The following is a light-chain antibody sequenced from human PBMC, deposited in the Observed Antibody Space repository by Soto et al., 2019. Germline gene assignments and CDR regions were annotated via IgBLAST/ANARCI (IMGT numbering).Light chain of an antibody. CDR1: SSDVGGYNY. Sequence: QSALTQPASVSGSPGQSITISCNGTSSDVGGYNYVSWYQQHPGKAPKLMIYEVSNRPSGVSNRFSGSKSGNTASLTISGLQAEDEADYYCSSYTSSSTLAVVFGGGTKLTVL. CDR2: EVS. J-gene: IGLJ2*01. V-gene: IGLV2-14*01. CDR3: SSYTSSSTLAVV.